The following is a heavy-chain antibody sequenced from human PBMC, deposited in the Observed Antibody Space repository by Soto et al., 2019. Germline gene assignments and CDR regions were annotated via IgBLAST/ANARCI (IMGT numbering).Heavy chain of an antibody. CDR3: ARAYSGSYYAKFDY. V-gene: IGHV3-30-3*01. J-gene: IGHJ4*02. D-gene: IGHD1-26*01. CDR2: ISYDGSNK. Sequence: QVQLVESGGGVVQPGRSLRLSCAASGFTFSSYAMQWVRQAPGKGLEWVAVISYDGSNKYYADSVKGRFTISRDNSKNTLYLQMNSLRAEDTAVYYCARAYSGSYYAKFDYWGQGTLVTVSS. CDR1: GFTFSSYA.